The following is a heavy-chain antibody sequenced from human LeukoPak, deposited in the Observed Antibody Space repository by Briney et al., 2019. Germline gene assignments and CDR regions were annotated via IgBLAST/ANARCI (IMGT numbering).Heavy chain of an antibody. D-gene: IGHD3-10*01. CDR1: GGSISSSSYY. J-gene: IGHJ4*02. CDR2: IYYSGST. CDR3: ARLQAYGSVFDY. V-gene: IGHV4-39*01. Sequence: SETLSLTCTVSGGSISSSSYYWGWIRQPPGKGLEWIGSIYYSGSTYYNPSLKSRVTISVDTSKNQFSLKLSSVTAADTAVYYCARLQAYGSVFDYWGQGTLVTVSS.